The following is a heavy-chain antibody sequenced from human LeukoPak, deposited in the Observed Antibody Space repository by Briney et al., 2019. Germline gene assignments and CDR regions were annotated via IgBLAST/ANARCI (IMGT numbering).Heavy chain of an antibody. Sequence: ASVKVSCKASGCTFSSYAISWVRQAPGQGLEWMGRITPILGIANYAQKFQGRVTITADKSTSTAYMELSSLRSEDTAVYYCARVGRTYYFDYWGRGTLVTVSS. CDR1: GCTFSSYA. CDR3: ARVGRTYYFDY. J-gene: IGHJ4*02. V-gene: IGHV1-69*04. CDR2: ITPILGIA.